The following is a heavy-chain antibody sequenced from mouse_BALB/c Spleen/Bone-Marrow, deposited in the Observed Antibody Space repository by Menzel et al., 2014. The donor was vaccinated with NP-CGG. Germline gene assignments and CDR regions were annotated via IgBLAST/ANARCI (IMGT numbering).Heavy chain of an antibody. J-gene: IGHJ2*01. CDR2: IDPANGNA. D-gene: IGHD2-14*01. Sequence: VQLQQSGAELVKPGASVKLSCTASGFNIKDTYMHWVKRRPEQGLEWIGRIDPANGNAKYDPKFQGKATITADTSSNTAYPQLSSLTSEDTAVYYCARYRLGTYFDFWGQGTTLTVSS. V-gene: IGHV14-3*02. CDR1: GFNIKDTY. CDR3: ARYRLGTYFDF.